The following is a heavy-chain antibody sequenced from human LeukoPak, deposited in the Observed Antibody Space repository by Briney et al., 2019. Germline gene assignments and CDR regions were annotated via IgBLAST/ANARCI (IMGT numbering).Heavy chain of an antibody. CDR3: ARDRDCSGSSCYQPDYFDY. Sequence: PGGSLRLSCAASGFTFSNFEMNWVRQAPGKGLEWVSYINTGGNTLYYADSVRRRFSISRGNAKNSLYLQMNNLRAEDTAVYYCARDRDCSGSSCYQPDYFDYWGQGTLVAVSS. CDR2: INTGGNTL. CDR1: GFTFSNFE. D-gene: IGHD2-2*01. V-gene: IGHV3-48*03. J-gene: IGHJ4*02.